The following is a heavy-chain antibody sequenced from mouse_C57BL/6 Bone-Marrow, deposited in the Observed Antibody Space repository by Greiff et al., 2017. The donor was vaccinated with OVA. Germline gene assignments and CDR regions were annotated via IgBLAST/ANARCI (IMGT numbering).Heavy chain of an antibody. CDR1: GFTFSSYA. CDR3: DYGSSYGAY. V-gene: IGHV5-4*01. CDR2: ISDGGSYT. Sequence: EVQGVESGGGLVKPGGSLKLSCAASGFTFSSYAMSWVRQTPEKRLEWVATISDGGSYTYYPDNVKGRFTISRDNAKNNLYLQMSHLKSEDTAMYYCDYGSSYGAYWGKGTLVTVSA. J-gene: IGHJ3*01. D-gene: IGHD1-1*01.